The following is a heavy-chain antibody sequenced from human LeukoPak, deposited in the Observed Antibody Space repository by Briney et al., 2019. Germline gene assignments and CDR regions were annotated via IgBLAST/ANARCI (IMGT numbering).Heavy chain of an antibody. Sequence: SVKVSCKAAEGTFGGYSIDWVRQAPGQGLDWVGGINPIFNILYYAQNFQGRVTITADESTNTAYLELDSLKHDDTAVYYCAAGRRLGELFFDYWGQGTLVTVSS. CDR2: INPIFNIL. J-gene: IGHJ4*02. CDR1: EGTFGGYS. D-gene: IGHD3-10*01. V-gene: IGHV1-69*13. CDR3: AAGRRLGELFFDY.